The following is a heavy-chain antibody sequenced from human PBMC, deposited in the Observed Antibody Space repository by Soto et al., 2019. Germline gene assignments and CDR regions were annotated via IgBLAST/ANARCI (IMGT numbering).Heavy chain of an antibody. CDR3: VRDGTKTLRDWFDP. D-gene: IGHD1-1*01. V-gene: IGHV4-31*03. J-gene: IGHJ5*02. CDR1: GGSITSGGYY. Sequence: QVQLQESGPGLVKASQTLSLTCTVSGGSITSGGYYWSWIRHLPGKGLEWIGYIFYTGSTYSSPTLKSRVTTSVDTSKNQFSLKLRSVTAADTAVYYCVRDGTKTLRDWFDPWGQGISVTVSS. CDR2: IFYTGST.